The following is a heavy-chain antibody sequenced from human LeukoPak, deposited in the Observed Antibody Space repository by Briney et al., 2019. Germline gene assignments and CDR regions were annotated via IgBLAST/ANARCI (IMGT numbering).Heavy chain of an antibody. V-gene: IGHV4-59*12. CDR3: ARESGSYPGY. J-gene: IGHJ4*02. D-gene: IGHD1-26*01. CDR1: GGSISSYY. Sequence: SETLSLTCTVSGGSISSYYWSWIRQPPGKGLEWIGYIYYSGSTNYNPSLKSRVTISVDTSKNQFSLKLSSVTAADTAVYYCARESGSYPGYWGQGTLVTVSS. CDR2: IYYSGST.